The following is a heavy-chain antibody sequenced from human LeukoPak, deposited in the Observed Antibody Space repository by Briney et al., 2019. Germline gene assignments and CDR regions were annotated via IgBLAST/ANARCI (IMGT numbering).Heavy chain of an antibody. Sequence: PSETLSLTCTVSGGSISSYYWSWIRQPPGKGLEWIGYIYYSGSTNYNPSLKSRVTISVDTSKNQFSLKLSSVTAADTAVYYCARAVEQLVDWFDPWGQGTLVTVSS. CDR1: GGSISSYY. CDR3: ARAVEQLVDWFDP. CDR2: IYYSGST. D-gene: IGHD6-6*01. J-gene: IGHJ5*02. V-gene: IGHV4-59*08.